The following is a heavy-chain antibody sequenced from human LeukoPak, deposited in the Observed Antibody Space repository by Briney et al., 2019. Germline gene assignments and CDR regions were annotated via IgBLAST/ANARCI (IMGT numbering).Heavy chain of an antibody. V-gene: IGHV1-2*02. D-gene: IGHD3-10*01. CDR2: INPNSGGT. CDR3: ARGTYMVRGVSPFDY. Sequence: ASVNVSCKASGYTFTGYFMHWVRQAPGQGLEWMGWINPNSGGTNYAQKFQGRVTMTRDTSISTAYMELSRLKSDDTAVYYCARGTYMVRGVSPFDYWGEGPLVTVSS. J-gene: IGHJ4*02. CDR1: GYTFTGYF.